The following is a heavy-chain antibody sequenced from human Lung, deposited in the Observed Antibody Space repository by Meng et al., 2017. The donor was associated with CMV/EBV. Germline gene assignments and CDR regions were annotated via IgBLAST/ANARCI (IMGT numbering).Heavy chain of an antibody. D-gene: IGHD6-13*01. CDR3: ARAMTLALAGVPSEFDP. CDR2: IYSGGST. V-gene: IGHV3-66*02. CDR1: GFTVSSNY. J-gene: IGHJ5*02. Sequence: GGSLRLXXAASGFTVSSNYMSWVRQAPGKGLEWVSVIYSGGSTYYADSVKGRFTISRDNSKNTLYLQMNSLRAEDTAVYYCARAMTLALAGVPSEFDPWGQGTLVXVSS.